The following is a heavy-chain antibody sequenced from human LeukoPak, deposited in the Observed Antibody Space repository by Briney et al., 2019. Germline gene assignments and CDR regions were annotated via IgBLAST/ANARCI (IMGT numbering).Heavy chain of an antibody. CDR1: GFTFSSYA. D-gene: IGHD4-11*01. CDR3: AKHQTVTKGQYYFDY. V-gene: IGHV3-23*01. CDR2: ISGSGGST. Sequence: PGGSLRLSCAASGFTFSSYAMSWVRQAPGKGLEWVSAISGSGGSTYYADSVKGRFTISRDNSKSTLYLQMNSLRAEDTAVYYCAKHQTVTKGQYYFDYWGQGTLVTVSS. J-gene: IGHJ4*02.